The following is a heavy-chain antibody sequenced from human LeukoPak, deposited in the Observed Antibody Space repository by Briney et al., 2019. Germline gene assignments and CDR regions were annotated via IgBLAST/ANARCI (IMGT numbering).Heavy chain of an antibody. CDR2: MYSSGST. V-gene: IGHV4-61*10. Sequence: SETLSLTCTVSGGSISSGSYYWSWIRQPAGKGLEWIGRMYSSGSTNYNPSLKSRVTISVDTSKNQFSLKLSSVTAADTAVYYCARDRGLWFGELLYNWFDPWGQGTLVTVSS. D-gene: IGHD3-10*01. J-gene: IGHJ5*02. CDR1: GGSISSGSYY. CDR3: ARDRGLWFGELLYNWFDP.